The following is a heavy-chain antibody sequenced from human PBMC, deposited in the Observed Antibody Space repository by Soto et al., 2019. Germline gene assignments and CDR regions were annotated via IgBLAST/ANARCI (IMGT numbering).Heavy chain of an antibody. Sequence: ASVKVSCKASGYTFTRYDINWVRQATGQGHEWLGWMNPNSGNTGYAQKFQGRVTMTRNTSISTAYMELSSLRPEDTALYYCAASRAYDSSDYSGYHYGMDVWGLGTTVTVSS. CDR1: GYTFTRYD. D-gene: IGHD3-22*01. CDR2: MNPNSGNT. J-gene: IGHJ6*02. CDR3: AASRAYDSSDYSGYHYGMDV. V-gene: IGHV1-8*01.